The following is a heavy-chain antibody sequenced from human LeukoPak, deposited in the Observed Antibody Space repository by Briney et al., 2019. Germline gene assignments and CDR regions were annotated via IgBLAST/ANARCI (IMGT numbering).Heavy chain of an antibody. CDR3: ARTRPLTFYYYYYGMDV. J-gene: IGHJ6*02. CDR2: INPSGGST. Sequence: ASVKVSCKASGYTFTSYYMHWVRQAPGQGLEWMGIINPSGGSTSYAQKFQGRVTITADESTSTAYMELSSLRPEDTAVYYCARTRPLTFYYYYYGMDVWGQGTTVTVSS. V-gene: IGHV1-46*01. CDR1: GYTFTSYY. D-gene: IGHD3-9*01.